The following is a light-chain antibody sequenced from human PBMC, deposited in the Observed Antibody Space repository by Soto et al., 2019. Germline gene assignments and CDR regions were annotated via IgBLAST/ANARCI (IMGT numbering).Light chain of an antibody. CDR2: VAS. V-gene: IGKV1-27*01. CDR1: QGISNY. J-gene: IGKJ3*01. Sequence: DIQMTQSPSSLSASVGDRVTITCRASQGISNYLAWYQQKPGKVPKLLIYVASTLQSGVPSRFSGSGSGTEFTLTISSLQPEDVATYYCQEYNSAPRVTFGPGTKVDIK. CDR3: QEYNSAPRVT.